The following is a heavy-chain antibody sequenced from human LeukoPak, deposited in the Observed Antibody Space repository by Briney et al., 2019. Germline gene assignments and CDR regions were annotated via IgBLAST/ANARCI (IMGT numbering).Heavy chain of an antibody. CDR2: ISWNVGSI. CDR3: ARSSYSSSSSV. CDR1: GFTFDDYA. J-gene: IGHJ3*01. V-gene: IGHV3-9*01. Sequence: PGRSLRLSCAASGFTFDDYAMHWVRQAPGKGLEWVSGISWNVGSIDYADSVKGRFTISRDNAKNSLYLQMNSLRAEDTAVYYCARSSYSSSSSVWGQGTMVTVSS. D-gene: IGHD6-6*01.